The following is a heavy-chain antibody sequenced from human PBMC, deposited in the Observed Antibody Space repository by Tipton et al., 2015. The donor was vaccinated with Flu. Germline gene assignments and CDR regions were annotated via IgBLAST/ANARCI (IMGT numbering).Heavy chain of an antibody. Sequence: SLRLSCAASGFTFSDYYMSWIRQAPGKGLEWVSHISRSGSTINYADSVRGRFTISRDNAKKSLYLQMNSLRAEDTAVYYCAREWVGYSYVYFDFWGQGTLVTVSS. D-gene: IGHD5-18*01. CDR1: GFTFSDYY. CDR2: ISRSGSTI. J-gene: IGHJ4*02. V-gene: IGHV3-11*01. CDR3: AREWVGYSYVYFDF.